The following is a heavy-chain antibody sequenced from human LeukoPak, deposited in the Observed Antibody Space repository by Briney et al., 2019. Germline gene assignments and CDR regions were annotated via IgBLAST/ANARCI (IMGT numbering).Heavy chain of an antibody. CDR1: GFTVSSNY. Sequence: GGSLRLSCAASGFTVSSNYMSWVHQAPGKGLEWVSVIYSGGSTYYADSVKGRFTISRDNSKNTLYLQMNSLRAEDTAVYYCAIEGYCSGGSCWRYFQHWGQGTLVTVSS. D-gene: IGHD2-15*01. CDR2: IYSGGST. J-gene: IGHJ1*01. CDR3: AIEGYCSGGSCWRYFQH. V-gene: IGHV3-66*02.